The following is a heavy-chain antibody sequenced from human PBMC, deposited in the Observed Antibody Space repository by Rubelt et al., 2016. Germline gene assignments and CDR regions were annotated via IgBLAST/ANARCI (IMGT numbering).Heavy chain of an antibody. Sequence: QLQLQESGPGLVKPSETLSLTCTVSGGSISSSGYYWGWIRQSPGKGLEWIGSISYSGSTYYNLSLKSRVTISVDTSKNQVSLRLSAVTAADTAVYYCAREVAAAGTGTDDYWGQGTLVTVSS. CDR2: ISYSGST. D-gene: IGHD6-13*01. J-gene: IGHJ4*02. CDR1: GGSISSSGYY. CDR3: AREVAAAGTGTDDY. V-gene: IGHV4-39*01.